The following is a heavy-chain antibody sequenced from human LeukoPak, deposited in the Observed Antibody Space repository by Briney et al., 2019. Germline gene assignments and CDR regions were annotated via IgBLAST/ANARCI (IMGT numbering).Heavy chain of an antibody. CDR3: ARDQYSRSSFDYLYHFMDV. CDR1: GFTFSSYS. J-gene: IGHJ6*03. D-gene: IGHD6-6*01. Sequence: PGGSLRLSCAASGFTFSSYSMNWVRQAPGKGLEWVSAISSSSSFIYYADSMKGRFTISRDNAKNSLYLQMNSLRAEDTAVYYCARDQYSRSSFDYLYHFMDVWGKGTTVTVSS. CDR2: ISSSSSFI. V-gene: IGHV3-21*01.